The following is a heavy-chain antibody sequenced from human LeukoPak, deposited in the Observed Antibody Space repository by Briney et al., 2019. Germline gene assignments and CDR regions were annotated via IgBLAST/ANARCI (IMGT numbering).Heavy chain of an antibody. CDR2: INSDASVT. D-gene: IGHD1-1*01. CDR1: GFTFSNYW. Sequence: GGSLRLSCAASGFTFSNYWMHWVRQTPGKGLVWVSRINSDASVTTYADSVKGRFTISRDNAKNTLYLQMNSLRAEDTAVYYCARDIILESSGTTAVDYWGQGTLVTVSS. CDR3: ARDIILESSGTTAVDY. J-gene: IGHJ4*02. V-gene: IGHV3-74*01.